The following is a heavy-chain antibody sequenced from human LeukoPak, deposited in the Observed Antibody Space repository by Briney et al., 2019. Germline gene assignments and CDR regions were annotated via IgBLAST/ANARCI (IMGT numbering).Heavy chain of an antibody. V-gene: IGHV4-4*07. J-gene: IGHJ5*02. CDR1: GASIRSYD. D-gene: IGHD6-19*01. CDR3: ARASGWYLGNWFDP. CDR2: IYTSGST. Sequence: PSEALSLTCTVSGASIRSYDWSWIRQPAGQGRERIGRIYTSGSTNYNPSLEGRVSMSVGTSKSQFSLKLSSVTAADTAVYYCARASGWYLGNWFDPWGQGTLVTVSS.